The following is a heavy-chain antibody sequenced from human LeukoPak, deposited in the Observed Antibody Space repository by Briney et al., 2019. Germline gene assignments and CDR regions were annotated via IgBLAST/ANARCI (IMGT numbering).Heavy chain of an antibody. Sequence: GGSLRLSCAASGFTFSSYAMSWVRQAPGKGLEWVAFIRYDGSNKYYADSVKGRFTISRDNSKNTLYLQMNSLRAEDTAVYYCAKDHLYYDSSGYLDYWGQGTLVTVSS. J-gene: IGHJ4*02. CDR2: IRYDGSNK. CDR3: AKDHLYYDSSGYLDY. CDR1: GFTFSSYA. V-gene: IGHV3-30*02. D-gene: IGHD3-22*01.